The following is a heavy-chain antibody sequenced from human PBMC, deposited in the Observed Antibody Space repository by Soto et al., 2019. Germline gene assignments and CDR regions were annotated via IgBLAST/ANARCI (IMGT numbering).Heavy chain of an antibody. CDR3: VRGPWLVGDVTSFDY. V-gene: IGHV3-33*01. D-gene: IGHD6-19*01. CDR2: IWNHGRED. J-gene: IGHJ4*02. Sequence: QVHLVESGGGVVQPGRSLRLSCAASGFTFSTYGMHWVRQAPGKGLEWVALIWNHGREDSYADSVKGRFTISRDNSKNTLWLQTNSLRADDTAVYYCVRGPWLVGDVTSFDYWGQGSLVTVSS. CDR1: GFTFSTYG.